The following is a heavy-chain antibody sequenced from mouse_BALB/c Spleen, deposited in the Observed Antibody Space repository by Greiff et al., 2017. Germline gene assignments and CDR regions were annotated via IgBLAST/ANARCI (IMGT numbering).Heavy chain of an antibody. CDR1: GFTFSSYT. J-gene: IGHJ2*01. CDR3: ARLAGYYFDY. Sequence: EVQRVESGGGLVKPGGSLKLSCAASGFTFSSYTMSWVRQTPEKRLEWVATISSGGGNTYYPDSVKGRFTISRDNAKNNLYLQMSSLRSEDTALYYCARLAGYYFDYWGQGTTLTVSS. V-gene: IGHV5-9*03. CDR2: ISSGGGNT.